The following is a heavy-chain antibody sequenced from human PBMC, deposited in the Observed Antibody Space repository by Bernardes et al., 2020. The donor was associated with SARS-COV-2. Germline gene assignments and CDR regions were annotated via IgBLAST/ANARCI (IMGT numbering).Heavy chain of an antibody. CDR2: IYYSGST. V-gene: IGHV4-39*01. Sequence: SETLSLTCTVSGGSISSSSYYWGWIRQPPGKGLEWIGSIYYSGSTYYNPSLKSRVTISVDTSKNQFSLKLSSVTAADTAVYYCARDCIAARGYFDYWGQGTLVTVSS. D-gene: IGHD6-6*01. J-gene: IGHJ4*02. CDR1: GGSISSSSYY. CDR3: ARDCIAARGYFDY.